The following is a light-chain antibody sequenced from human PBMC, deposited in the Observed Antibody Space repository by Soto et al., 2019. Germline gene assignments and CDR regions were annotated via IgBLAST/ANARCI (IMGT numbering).Light chain of an antibody. CDR2: GAS. V-gene: IGKV3-15*01. J-gene: IGKJ4*01. Sequence: EIVMTQSPTTLSVSPGERATLSCRASQSVSNNLAWYQQKPGQAPRLLIYGASTRATGIPARFSGSGSGTEFTLTISSMQSEDFAIYYCQQYNIWPPLTFGGGTKVEIK. CDR1: QSVSNN. CDR3: QQYNIWPPLT.